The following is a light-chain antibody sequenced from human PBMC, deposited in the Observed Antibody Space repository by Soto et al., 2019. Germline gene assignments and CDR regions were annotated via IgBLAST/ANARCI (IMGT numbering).Light chain of an antibody. Sequence: QSVLTQSPSASASLGASVKLTCTLSSGHSSYAIAWHQQQPEKGPRYLMKLNSDGSHSKGDGIPDRFSGSNSGAERYLTISGLQSEDEADYYCQTWGTGFQVFGGGTKLTVL. CDR3: QTWGTGFQV. CDR2: LNSDGSH. V-gene: IGLV4-69*01. J-gene: IGLJ2*01. CDR1: SGHSSYA.